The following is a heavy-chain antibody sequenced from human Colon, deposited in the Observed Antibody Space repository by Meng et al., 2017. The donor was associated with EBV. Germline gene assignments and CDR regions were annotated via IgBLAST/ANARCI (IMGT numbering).Heavy chain of an antibody. CDR3: ARYVFDSSSLYSNWFDP. V-gene: IGHV4-31*11. J-gene: IGHJ5*02. Sequence: GVGPGLVKPSGSLSLTCDVSVGSIRRGTYYVGWIRQLPGKGLEWIAYIHYSGSTYYSPSLKSRVTISVDTSKNQLSLKLSSMTAADTAVYYCARYVFDSSSLYSNWFDPWGQGTLVTVSS. CDR2: IHYSGST. CDR1: VGSIRRGTYY. D-gene: IGHD3-22*01.